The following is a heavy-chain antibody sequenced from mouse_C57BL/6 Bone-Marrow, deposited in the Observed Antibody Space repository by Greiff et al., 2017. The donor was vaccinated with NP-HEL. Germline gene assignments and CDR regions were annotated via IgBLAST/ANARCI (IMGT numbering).Heavy chain of an antibody. V-gene: IGHV5-4*03. CDR2: ISDGGSYT. CDR1: GFTFSSYA. CDR3: ARRGVYYFDY. J-gene: IGHJ2*01. Sequence: DVMLVESGGGLVKPGGSLKLSCAASGFTFSSYAMSWVRQTPEKRLEWVATISDGGSYTYYPDNVKGRFTISRDNAKNNLYLQMSHLKSEDTAMYYCARRGVYYFDYWGQGTTLTVSS.